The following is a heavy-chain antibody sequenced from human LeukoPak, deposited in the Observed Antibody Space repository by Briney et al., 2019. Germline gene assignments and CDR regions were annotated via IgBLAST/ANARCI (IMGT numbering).Heavy chain of an antibody. J-gene: IGHJ4*02. V-gene: IGHV3-30-3*01. CDR1: GFTFTAYL. CDR3: VRESEYYFDHSASFDY. CDR2: MSSDGNAM. D-gene: IGHD3-22*01. Sequence: PGGSLRLSCAASGFTFTAYLIHWVRQAPGTGLEWVAVMSSDGNAMFYADSVKGRFTISRDNSKNTLYLQMNSLRAEDTAVYYCVRESEYYFDHSASFDYWGQGTLVTVSS.